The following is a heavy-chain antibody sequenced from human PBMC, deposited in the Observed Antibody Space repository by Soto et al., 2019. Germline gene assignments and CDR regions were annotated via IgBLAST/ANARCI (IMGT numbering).Heavy chain of an antibody. J-gene: IGHJ4*02. CDR2: ISGSDDST. V-gene: IGHV3-23*01. Sequence: EVQLLESGGGSVQPGGSLGLSCAASGFTFSTYAMSWVRQAPGKGLEWVSTISGSDDSTYYADSVKGRFTIFRDNSKSTLYLQMNSLRAEDTAVYYCAKEGDSSLYYSDYWGQGTLVTVSS. CDR3: AKEGDSSLYYSDY. CDR1: GFTFSTYA. D-gene: IGHD6-13*01.